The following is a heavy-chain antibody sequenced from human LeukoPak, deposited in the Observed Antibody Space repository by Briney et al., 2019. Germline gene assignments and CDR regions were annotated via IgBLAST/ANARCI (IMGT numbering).Heavy chain of an antibody. CDR1: GGSFSGYY. CDR3: ARVLMVYATFDY. Sequence: PSETLSLTCAVYGGSFSGYYWSWIRQPPGKGLEWIGEINHSGSTNYNPSLKSRVTISVDTSKNQFSLKLSSVTAADTAVYYCARVLMVYATFDYWGQGTLVTVSS. CDR2: INHSGST. D-gene: IGHD2-8*01. V-gene: IGHV4-34*01. J-gene: IGHJ4*02.